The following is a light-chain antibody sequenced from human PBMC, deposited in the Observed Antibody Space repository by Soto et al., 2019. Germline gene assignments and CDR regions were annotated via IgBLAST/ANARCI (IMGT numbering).Light chain of an antibody. J-gene: IGKJ2*01. CDR2: ASS. V-gene: IGKV3-20*01. Sequence: IMLSRCPGILYLCPWASATFPCKTSQSRGSNSLAWYQHKPGQAPRLLIYASSNRATGIPDRFSGSASGTDFTLTINSLEPEDFAVYYCQLYGISPRFGQGT. CDR1: QSRGSNS. CDR3: QLYGISPR.